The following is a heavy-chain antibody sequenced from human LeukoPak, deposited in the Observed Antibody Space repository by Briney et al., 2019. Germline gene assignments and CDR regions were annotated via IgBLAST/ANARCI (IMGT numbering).Heavy chain of an antibody. CDR3: TKTSTYYFDY. CDR2: IRYDGNNK. Sequence: PGGSLRLSCAASGFTFSTYGMHWVRQAPGKGLEWVAYIRYDGNNKYYADSVKGRFTISRDNSKNTLYLQMNSLRAEDAAVYYCTKTSTYYFDYWGQGSLVTVSS. V-gene: IGHV3-30*02. D-gene: IGHD2/OR15-2a*01. J-gene: IGHJ4*02. CDR1: GFTFSTYG.